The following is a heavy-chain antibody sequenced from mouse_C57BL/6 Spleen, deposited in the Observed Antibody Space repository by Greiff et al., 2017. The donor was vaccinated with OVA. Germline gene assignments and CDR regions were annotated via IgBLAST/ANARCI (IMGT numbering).Heavy chain of an antibody. D-gene: IGHD2-5*01. V-gene: IGHV1-61*01. Sequence: QVQLQQPGAELVRPGSSVKLSCKASGYTFTSYWTDWVKQRPGQGLEWIGNIYPSDSETHYNQKFKDKATLTVDKSSSTAYMQLSSLTSEDSAVYYCARHYSNYEDYWGQGTTLTVSS. CDR1: GYTFTSYW. J-gene: IGHJ2*01. CDR3: ARHYSNYEDY. CDR2: IYPSDSET.